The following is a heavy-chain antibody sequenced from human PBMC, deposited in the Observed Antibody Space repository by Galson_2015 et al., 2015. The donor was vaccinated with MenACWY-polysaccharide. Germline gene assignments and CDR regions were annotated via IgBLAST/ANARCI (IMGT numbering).Heavy chain of an antibody. J-gene: IGHJ3*02. D-gene: IGHD2-2*01. CDR2: LQYDGSNK. Sequence: SLRLSCAASGSRFSNSGMHWVRQAPGKGLGWVAVLQYDGSNKVYADSVKGRFTISRDNSKNTVFLEMNTLGVEDTAVYYCAREGSRIVFHAFDIWGQGTMVTVSS. CDR3: AREGSRIVFHAFDI. V-gene: IGHV3-33*01. CDR1: GSRFSNSG.